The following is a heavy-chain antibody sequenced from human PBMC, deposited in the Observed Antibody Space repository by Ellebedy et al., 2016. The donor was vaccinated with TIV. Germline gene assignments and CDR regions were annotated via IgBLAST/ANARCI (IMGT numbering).Heavy chain of an antibody. CDR2: IYSGGST. D-gene: IGHD6-13*01. CDR3: AKDRHPFITTWYQNYFDY. V-gene: IGHV3-53*05. J-gene: IGHJ4*02. Sequence: PGGSLRLSCAASGFTVGNNFMSWVRQAPGKGLEWVSLIYSGGSTDYADSVKGRFTVSRDNFNYTLYLQMNSLRAEDTSIYHCAKDRHPFITTWYQNYFDYWGQGTPVTVSS. CDR1: GFTVGNNF.